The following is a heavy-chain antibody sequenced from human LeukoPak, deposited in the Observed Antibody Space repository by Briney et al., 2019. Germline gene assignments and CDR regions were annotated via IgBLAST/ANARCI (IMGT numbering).Heavy chain of an antibody. CDR3: TRRGVVPAAMGDY. CDR1: GFTFSGSA. J-gene: IGHJ4*02. D-gene: IGHD2-2*01. CDR2: IRSKANSYAT. V-gene: IGHV3-73*01. Sequence: GGSLRLSCAASGFTFSGSAMPWVRQASGKGLEWVGRIRSKANSYATAYAASVKGRFTISRDDSKNTAYLQMNSLKTEDTAVYYCTRRGVVPAAMGDYWGQGTLVTVSS.